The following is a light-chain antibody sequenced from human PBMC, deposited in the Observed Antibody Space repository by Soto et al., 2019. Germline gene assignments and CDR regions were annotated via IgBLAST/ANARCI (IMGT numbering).Light chain of an antibody. CDR1: QSFGRW. CDR2: KTS. V-gene: IGKV1-5*03. Sequence: DIQMTQSPSTLAASVGDRVTITCRASQSFGRWLAWYQQKPGKAPELLIYKTSTLERGVPSRFSGSWSGTEFTLTISSLQPDDFATYYCQDYKTCPGYNFGQGTMLEIK. J-gene: IGKJ2*01. CDR3: QDYKTCPGYN.